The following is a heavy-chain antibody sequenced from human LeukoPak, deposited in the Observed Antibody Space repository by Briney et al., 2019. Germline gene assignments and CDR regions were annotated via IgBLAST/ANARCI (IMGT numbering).Heavy chain of an antibody. V-gene: IGHV3-20*04. D-gene: IGHD1-26*01. J-gene: IGHJ4*02. CDR2: INWNGGST. CDR1: GFTFSSFP. Sequence: PGGSLRLSCAASGFTFSSFPMTWVRQAPGKGLEWVSGINWNGGSTGYADSVKGRFTISRDNAKNSLYLQMNSLRAEDTAVYYCARDFGGSYSPIDYWGQGTLVTVSS. CDR3: ARDFGGSYSPIDY.